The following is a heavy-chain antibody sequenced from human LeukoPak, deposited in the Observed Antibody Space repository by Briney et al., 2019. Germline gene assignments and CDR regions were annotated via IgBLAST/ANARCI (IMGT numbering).Heavy chain of an antibody. V-gene: IGHV4-59*12. CDR3: ARRFGVGTASEDY. CDR1: GGSISSYY. D-gene: IGHD3-3*01. CDR2: IYYSGST. Sequence: SETLSLTCTVSGGSISSYYWSWIRQPPGKGLEWIGYIYYSGSTNYNPSLKSRVTISVDTSKNQFSLKLSSVTAADTAVYYCARRFGVGTASEDYWGQGTLVTVSS. J-gene: IGHJ4*02.